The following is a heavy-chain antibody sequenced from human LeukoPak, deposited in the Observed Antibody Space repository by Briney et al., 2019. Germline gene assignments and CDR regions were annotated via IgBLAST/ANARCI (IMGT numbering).Heavy chain of an antibody. CDR3: ATLWITMVRGVTGWFDP. Sequence: ASVKVSCKASGYTFTIYGISWVRQAPGQGLEWMGWINPNSGGTNYAQKFQGRVTMTRDTSISTAYMELSRLRSDDTAVYYCATLWITMVRGVTGWFDPWGQGTLVTVSS. CDR2: INPNSGGT. J-gene: IGHJ5*02. V-gene: IGHV1-2*02. CDR1: GYTFTIYG. D-gene: IGHD3-10*01.